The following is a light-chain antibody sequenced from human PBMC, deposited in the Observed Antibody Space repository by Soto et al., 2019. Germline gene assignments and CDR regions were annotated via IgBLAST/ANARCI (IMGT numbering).Light chain of an antibody. CDR3: QQYNSYSEA. CDR1: QGISFW. CDR2: KAS. Sequence: VRMTQSPSSVSASVGDRVTITCRASQGISFWLAWYQQKPGKAPKLLIYKASTLKSGVPSRFSGSGSGTESTLTISSLQPDDFATYYCQQYNSYSEAFGQGTKVDIK. J-gene: IGKJ1*01. V-gene: IGKV1-5*03.